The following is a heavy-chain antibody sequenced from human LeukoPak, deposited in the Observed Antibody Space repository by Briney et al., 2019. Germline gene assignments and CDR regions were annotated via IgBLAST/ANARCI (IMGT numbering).Heavy chain of an antibody. CDR3: ARDTRSSYDSSGYYLNEVYGYFDY. CDR1: GGSISSGSYY. J-gene: IGHJ4*02. V-gene: IGHV4-61*02. D-gene: IGHD3-22*01. Sequence: PSETLSLTCTVSGGSISSGSYYRSWIRQPAGKGLEWIGRIYTSGSTNYNPSLQSRVTISVDTSKNQFSLKLSSVTAADTAVYYCARDTRSSYDSSGYYLNEVYGYFDYWGQGTLVTVSS. CDR2: IYTSGST.